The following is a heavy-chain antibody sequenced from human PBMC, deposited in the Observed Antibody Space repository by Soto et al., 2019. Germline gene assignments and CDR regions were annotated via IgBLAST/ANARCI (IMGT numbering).Heavy chain of an antibody. CDR2: IRDDSSIK. CDR3: ARARGRNWFDT. V-gene: IGHV3-48*02. Sequence: PGGSLRLSCAAPGFSFSIYGMNWVRRAPGKGLEWVAYIRDDSSIKYYADSVTGRFTVSRDNGKDSLYLQMNSLRDEDTAVYYCARARGRNWFDTWGQGTLVTVSS. D-gene: IGHD1-26*01. J-gene: IGHJ5*02. CDR1: GFSFSIYG.